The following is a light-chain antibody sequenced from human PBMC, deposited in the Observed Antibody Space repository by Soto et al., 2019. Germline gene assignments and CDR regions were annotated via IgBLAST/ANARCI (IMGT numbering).Light chain of an antibody. Sequence: EIVLTQSPGTLSSSPGERATLSCRASQSVRSNLAWYQQKPGQPPRLLIYDASTRATGIPSRFSGSGSGTEFTLTISSLKSEDFAVYYCQQYDNWPRTFGQGTKVDIK. J-gene: IGKJ1*01. V-gene: IGKV3-15*01. CDR3: QQYDNWPRT. CDR2: DAS. CDR1: QSVRSN.